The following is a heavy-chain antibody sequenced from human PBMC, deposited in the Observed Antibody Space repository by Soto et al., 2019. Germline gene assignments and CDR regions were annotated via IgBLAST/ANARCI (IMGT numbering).Heavy chain of an antibody. V-gene: IGHV3-23*01. CDR3: AKDLDELGVTGTTLDY. D-gene: IGHD1-7*01. J-gene: IGHJ4*02. CDR2: ISGSGGSK. CDR1: GFTFSSYA. Sequence: EVQLLESGGGLVQPGGSLRLSCAASGFTFSSYAMRWVRQAPGKGLEWVSAISGSGGSKYYADSVKGRFTISRDNSKNTLYLQMDSLRAEYTAVYYCAKDLDELGVTGTTLDYWGQGTLVTVSS.